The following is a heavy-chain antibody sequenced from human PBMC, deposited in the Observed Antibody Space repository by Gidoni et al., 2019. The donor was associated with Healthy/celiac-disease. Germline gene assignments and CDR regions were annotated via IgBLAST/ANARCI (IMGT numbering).Heavy chain of an antibody. CDR2: TDPSGST. CDR3: ARYSSGADDAFDI. V-gene: IGHV4-38-2*02. CDR1: GYSISSGYY. J-gene: IGHJ3*02. Sequence: QVQLQESGPGLVKPSETLSLTCTVSGYSISSGYYWGWIRQPPGKGLEWIGSTDPSGSTYYNPSLKSRVTISVDTSKNQFSLKLSSVTAADTAVYYCARYSSGADDAFDIWGQGTMVTVSS. D-gene: IGHD6-19*01.